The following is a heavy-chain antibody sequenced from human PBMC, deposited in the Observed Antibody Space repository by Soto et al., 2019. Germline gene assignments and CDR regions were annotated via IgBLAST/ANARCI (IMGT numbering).Heavy chain of an antibody. D-gene: IGHD2-21*02. CDR1: GYNFLTSW. Sequence: GESLKISCRDSGYNFLTSWVGWVRQMPGKGLEWMGIIYPGDSHAMYSPSFEGQVTISADRSIRTTYLQWSSLKASDSAIYYCAIRDREVTGDIVVYRGQRTLVTVSS. J-gene: IGHJ4*02. CDR2: IYPGDSHA. V-gene: IGHV5-51*01. CDR3: AIRDREVTGDIVVY.